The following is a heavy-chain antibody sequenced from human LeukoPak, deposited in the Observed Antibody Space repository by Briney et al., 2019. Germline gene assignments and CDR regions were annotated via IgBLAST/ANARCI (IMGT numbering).Heavy chain of an antibody. J-gene: IGHJ4*02. V-gene: IGHV4-34*01. CDR3: ARGVRYFDWLSLWNY. Sequence: SETLSLTCAVYGGSFSGYFWSWIRQPPGKGLEWIGEINHSGSTNYNPSPKSRVTMSVDTSKNQFSLKLSSVTAADTAVYYCARGVRYFDWLSLWNYWGQGTLVTVSS. CDR1: GGSFSGYF. CDR2: INHSGST. D-gene: IGHD3-9*01.